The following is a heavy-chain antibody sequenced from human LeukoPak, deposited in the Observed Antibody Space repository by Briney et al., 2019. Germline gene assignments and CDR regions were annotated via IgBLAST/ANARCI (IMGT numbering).Heavy chain of an antibody. J-gene: IGHJ4*02. CDR2: ISTNTGNP. Sequence: ASVKVSCKASGYTFTSYAMNWVRQAPGQGLEWMGWISTNTGNPTYAQGFTGRFVFSLDTSVSTAYLQISSLKAEDTAVYYCARDLRIAVAGTQVPDFDYWGQGTLVTVSS. CDR3: ARDLRIAVAGTQVPDFDY. D-gene: IGHD6-19*01. V-gene: IGHV7-4-1*02. CDR1: GYTFTSYA.